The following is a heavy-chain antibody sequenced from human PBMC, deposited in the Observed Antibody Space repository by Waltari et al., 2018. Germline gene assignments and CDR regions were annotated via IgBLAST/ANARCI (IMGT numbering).Heavy chain of an antibody. CDR3: AREGAAAASFDY. V-gene: IGHV3-33*08. J-gene: IGHJ4*02. Sequence: QVQLVESGGGVVQPGRSLRLSCAASGFTFSSYGMHWVRQAPGKGLEWVAVRGYDGSNKYYADSVKGRFTISRDNSKNTLYLQMNSLRAEDTAMYYCAREGAAAASFDYWGQGTLVTVSS. CDR2: RGYDGSNK. D-gene: IGHD6-13*01. CDR1: GFTFSSYG.